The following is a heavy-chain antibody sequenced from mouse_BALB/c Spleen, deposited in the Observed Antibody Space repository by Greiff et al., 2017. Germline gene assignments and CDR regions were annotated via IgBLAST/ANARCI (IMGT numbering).Heavy chain of an antibody. CDR2: INPSSGYT. CDR1: GYTFTSYT. CDR3: ARLEDRNYYGYGGYFDV. V-gene: IGHV1-4*02. Sequence: QVQLQQSAAELARPGASVKMSCKASGYTFTSYTMHWVKQRPGQGLEWIGYINPSSGYTEYNQKFKDKTTLTADKSSSTAYMQLSSLTSEDSAVYYCARLEDRNYYGYGGYFDVWGAGTTVTVSS. J-gene: IGHJ1*01. D-gene: IGHD1-2*01.